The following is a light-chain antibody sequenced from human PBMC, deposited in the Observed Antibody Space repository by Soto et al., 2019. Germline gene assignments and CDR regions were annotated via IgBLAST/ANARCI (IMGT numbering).Light chain of an antibody. Sequence: EIVMTQSPATLSVSPGERATLSCRSSQSVSSNLAWYHQKPGQAPTLLIFGAAARATGIPDRFSGSGSGTEFTLTISRLQSEDFAVYYCQQYNSWPFTFGQGTKLEIK. J-gene: IGKJ2*01. CDR2: GAA. CDR3: QQYNSWPFT. V-gene: IGKV3-15*01. CDR1: QSVSSN.